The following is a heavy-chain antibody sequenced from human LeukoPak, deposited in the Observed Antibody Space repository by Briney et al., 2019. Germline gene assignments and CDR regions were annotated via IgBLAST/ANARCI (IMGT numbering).Heavy chain of an antibody. V-gene: IGHV3-33*01. Sequence: GGSLRLSCAASGFTFSSYGMHWVRQAPGKGLEWVVVIWYDGSNKYYADSVKGRFTISRDNSKNTLCLQMNSLRAEDTAVYYCARGRSSSSSYYFDYWGQGTLVTVSS. J-gene: IGHJ4*02. CDR3: ARGRSSSSSYYFDY. D-gene: IGHD6-6*01. CDR1: GFTFSSYG. CDR2: IWYDGSNK.